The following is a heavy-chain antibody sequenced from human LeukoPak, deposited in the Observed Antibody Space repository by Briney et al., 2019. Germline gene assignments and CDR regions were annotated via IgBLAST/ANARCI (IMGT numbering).Heavy chain of an antibody. CDR3: ARDRYYYDSSGYYPFDY. D-gene: IGHD3-22*01. CDR1: GGSFSGYY. Sequence: SETLSLTCAVYGGSFSGYYWSWIRQPPGKGLEWIGEINHSGSTNYNPSLKSRATISVDTSKNQFSLKLSSVTAADTAVYYCARDRYYYDSSGYYPFDYWGQGTLVTVSS. V-gene: IGHV4-34*01. J-gene: IGHJ4*02. CDR2: INHSGST.